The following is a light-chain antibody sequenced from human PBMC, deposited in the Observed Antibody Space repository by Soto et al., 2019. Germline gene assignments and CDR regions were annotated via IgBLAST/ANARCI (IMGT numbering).Light chain of an antibody. CDR2: DTS. CDR3: QQRGTWPPLYT. Sequence: EIVLTQSPATLSLSPGERATLSCRASPSVTTNFAWYQQKPGQAPRLLIYDTSNRAPGIPARFSGSGSGTDFTLNISSLEPEDFAVYYCQQRGTWPPLYTFGPGTKVEIK. J-gene: IGKJ3*01. CDR1: PSVTTN. V-gene: IGKV3-11*01.